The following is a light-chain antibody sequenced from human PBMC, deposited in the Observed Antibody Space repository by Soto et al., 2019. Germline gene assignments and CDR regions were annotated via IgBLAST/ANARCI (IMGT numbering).Light chain of an antibody. CDR2: SNN. J-gene: IGLJ2*01. CDR3: AAWYDSLNGVV. V-gene: IGLV1-44*01. Sequence: QSVLTQPPSASGTPGQRVTLSCSGSSSNIGSNTVNWYQQLPGTAPKLLIYSNNQRPSGVPDRFSGSKSGTSASLAISGLQSEDEADYYCAAWYDSLNGVVFGGGTKLTVL. CDR1: SSNIGSNT.